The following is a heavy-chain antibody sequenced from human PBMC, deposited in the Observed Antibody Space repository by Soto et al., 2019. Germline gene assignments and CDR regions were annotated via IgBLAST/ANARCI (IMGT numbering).Heavy chain of an antibody. CDR1: GFTFDDYA. V-gene: IGHV3-49*04. CDR2: ITITASGGTT. Sequence: GGSLRLSCIASGFTFDDYAMSWVRQAPGKGLEWVGFITITASGGTTEYAASVKGRFTISRDDSKSITYLQMNSLKTEDTAVYYCTRDDVLGSSYYFDDWGPGTLVTVSS. J-gene: IGHJ4*02. D-gene: IGHD3-10*01. CDR3: TRDDVLGSSYYFDD.